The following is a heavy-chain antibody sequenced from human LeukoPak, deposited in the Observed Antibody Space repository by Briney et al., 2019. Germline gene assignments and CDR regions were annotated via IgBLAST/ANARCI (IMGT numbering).Heavy chain of an antibody. J-gene: IGHJ4*02. CDR1: GGSISSGSYY. D-gene: IGHD1-7*01. CDR3: ARDLDWNYEEGGYFDY. Sequence: PSQTLSLTCTVSGGSISSGSYYWSWIRQPAGKGLEWIGRIYTSGSTNYNPSLKSRVTISVDTSKNQFSLKLSSVTAADTAVYYCARDLDWNYEEGGYFDYWGQGTLVTVSS. V-gene: IGHV4-61*02. CDR2: IYTSGST.